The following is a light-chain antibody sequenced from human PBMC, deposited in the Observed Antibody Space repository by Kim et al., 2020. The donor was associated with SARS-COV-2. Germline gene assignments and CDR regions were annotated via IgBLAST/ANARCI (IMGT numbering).Light chain of an antibody. Sequence: SFTLACTGTSSDVGNYNLVSWYQQHPGKAPKLMIYEVNKRPSGVSNRFSGSKSGNTASLTISGLQAEDEADYYCCSYAGSSTFVVFGGGTQLTVL. V-gene: IGLV2-23*02. CDR3: CSYAGSSTFVV. CDR1: SSDVGNYNL. CDR2: EVN. J-gene: IGLJ2*01.